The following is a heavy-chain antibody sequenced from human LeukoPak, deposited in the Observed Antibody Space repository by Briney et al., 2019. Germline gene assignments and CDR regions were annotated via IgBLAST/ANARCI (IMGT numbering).Heavy chain of an antibody. V-gene: IGHV1-8*01. Sequence: ASVKVSCEASEYTSTSYDINWVRQATGQGLEWMGWMNPNSGNTGYAQKFQGRVTMTRDTSISTAYMELSSLRSEDTAVYYCARAPNTYDSRIRHFQHWGQGTLVTVSS. D-gene: IGHD3-22*01. CDR3: ARAPNTYDSRIRHFQH. CDR1: EYTSTSYD. J-gene: IGHJ1*01. CDR2: MNPNSGNT.